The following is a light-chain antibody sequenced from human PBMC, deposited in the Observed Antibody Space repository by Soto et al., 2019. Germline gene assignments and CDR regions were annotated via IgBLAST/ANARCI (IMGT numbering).Light chain of an antibody. CDR3: QQYFNWPLTWT. CDR1: QGVSRK. V-gene: IGKV3-15*01. CDR2: GAS. Sequence: DIVMTQSPATLSVAPGERVTFSCRASQGVSRKLAWYQHKPGQAPRLLISGASTGATGIPARFSGSGSGTEFTLTISSLQSEDCAIYYCQQYFNWPLTWTFGPGTKVQIK. J-gene: IGKJ3*01.